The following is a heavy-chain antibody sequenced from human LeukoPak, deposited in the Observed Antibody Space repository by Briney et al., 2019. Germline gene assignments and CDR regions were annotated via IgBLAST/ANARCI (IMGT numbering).Heavy chain of an antibody. CDR2: IWYDGSNK. CDR3: AKDLMDYDILTGYYDY. Sequence: PGGSLRLSCAASGFTFSRYGMHWVRQAPGKGLEWVAVIWYDGSNKYYADSVKGRFTISRDNSKNTLYLQMNSLRAEDTAVYYCAKDLMDYDILTGYYDYWGQGTLVTVSS. D-gene: IGHD3-9*01. J-gene: IGHJ4*02. V-gene: IGHV3-33*06. CDR1: GFTFSRYG.